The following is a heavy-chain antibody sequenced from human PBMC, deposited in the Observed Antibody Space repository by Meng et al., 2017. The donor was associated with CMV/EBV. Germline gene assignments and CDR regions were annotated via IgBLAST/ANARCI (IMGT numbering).Heavy chain of an antibody. CDR3: AKDKQYYDSSGWIDY. Sequence: GGSLRLSCAASGFTFSSYGMHWVRQAPGKGLEWVAFIRYDGSNKYYADSVKGRFTISRDNSKNTLYLQMNSLRAEDTAVYYCAKDKQYYDSSGWIDYWGQGTLVTVFS. V-gene: IGHV3-30*02. CDR1: GFTFSSYG. J-gene: IGHJ4*02. CDR2: IRYDGSNK. D-gene: IGHD3-22*01.